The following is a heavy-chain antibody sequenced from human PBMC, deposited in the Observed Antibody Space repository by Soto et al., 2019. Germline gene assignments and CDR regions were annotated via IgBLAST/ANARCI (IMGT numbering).Heavy chain of an antibody. CDR2: IMWNDDN. J-gene: IGHJ3*02. CDR3: ADYFSGYYYVSGSSCAFDI. D-gene: IGHD3-10*01. CDR1: GFSLSSRGVG. V-gene: IGHV2-5*01. Sequence: VSGPTLVNPTQTLTLTCPFSGFSLSSRGVGVGWVRQTTGKALEWLALIMWNDDNHYSPSLKSRPTITKDTSKNHVVLTMTNKVPLNTPTFYSADYFSGYYYVSGSSCAFDIWGQGTMVTVSS.